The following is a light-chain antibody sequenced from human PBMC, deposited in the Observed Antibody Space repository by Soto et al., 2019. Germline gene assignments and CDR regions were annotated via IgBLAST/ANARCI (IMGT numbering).Light chain of an antibody. J-gene: IGLJ3*02. CDR2: GNT. Sequence: QSVMAQPPSVSGAPGQRVTISCTGSSSNIGAGYDVQWYQQVPGTAPKLLIYGNTNRPSGFPDRFSASKSGTSASLAITGLQAGYEADYCCQSYDSSLSGSVFGGGTKLTVL. V-gene: IGLV1-40*01. CDR1: SSNIGAGYD. CDR3: QSYDSSLSGSV.